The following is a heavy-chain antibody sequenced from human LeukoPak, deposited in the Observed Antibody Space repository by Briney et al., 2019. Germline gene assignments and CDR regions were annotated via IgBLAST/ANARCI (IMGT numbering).Heavy chain of an antibody. Sequence: GGSLRLSCAASGFTFSSYGMHWVRQAPGKGLEWVAFIRYDGSNKYHADSVKGRFTISRDNSKSTLFLQMNSLRAEDTAVYYCAKDLRAFYGSGSYSIPDYWGQGTLVTVSS. CDR2: IRYDGSNK. J-gene: IGHJ4*02. CDR3: AKDLRAFYGSGSYSIPDY. CDR1: GFTFSSYG. V-gene: IGHV3-30*02. D-gene: IGHD3-10*01.